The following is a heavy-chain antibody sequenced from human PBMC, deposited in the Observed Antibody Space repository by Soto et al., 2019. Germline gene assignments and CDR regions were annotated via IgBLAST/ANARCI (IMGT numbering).Heavy chain of an antibody. Sequence: PGGSLRLSCAASGFTFSFYWMSWVRQAPGKGLEWVANIKQDGSEKYYVDSVKGRFTISRDNAKNSLYLQMNSLRAEDTAVYYCARGEIGVDTAMVLDYWGQGTLVTVSS. CDR1: GFTFSFYW. V-gene: IGHV3-7*01. D-gene: IGHD5-18*01. J-gene: IGHJ4*02. CDR2: IKQDGSEK. CDR3: ARGEIGVDTAMVLDY.